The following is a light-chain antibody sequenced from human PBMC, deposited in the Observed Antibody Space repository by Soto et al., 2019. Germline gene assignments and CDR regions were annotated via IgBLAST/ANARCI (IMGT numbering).Light chain of an antibody. J-gene: IGKJ4*01. CDR1: QSISSS. CDR2: DAS. Sequence: EIVLTQSPATLYLSPGETATLSCRASQSISSSLAWYQQKPGQAPRLLIYDASNRATGIPARFSGSGSGTDFTLTISSLEPEDFAVYHCQQRSNWAFTFSGGTKVEIK. V-gene: IGKV3-11*01. CDR3: QQRSNWAFT.